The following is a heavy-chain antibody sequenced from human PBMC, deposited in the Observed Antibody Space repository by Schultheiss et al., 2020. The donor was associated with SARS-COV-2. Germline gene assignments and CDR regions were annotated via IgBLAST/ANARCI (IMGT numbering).Heavy chain of an antibody. V-gene: IGHV3-30*14. CDR1: GFTFSSYA. J-gene: IGHJ6*03. Sequence: GGSLRLSCAASGFTFSSYAMHWVRQAPGKGLEWVAVISYDGSNKYYADSVKGRFTISRENARNSLYLQMNSLRAGDTAVYYCTRDNRLLGVDQYYMDVWGKGTTVTVSS. CDR2: ISYDGSNK. CDR3: TRDNRLLGVDQYYMDV. D-gene: IGHD3-3*01.